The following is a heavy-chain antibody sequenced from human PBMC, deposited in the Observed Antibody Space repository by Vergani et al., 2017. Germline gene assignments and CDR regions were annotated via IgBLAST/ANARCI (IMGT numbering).Heavy chain of an antibody. CDR1: GYSISSGYY. Sequence: QVQLQQWGAGLLKPSETLSLTCAVSGYSISSGYYWGWIRQPPGKGLEWIGSIYHSGSTYYNPSLKSRVTISVDTSKNQFSLKLSSVTAADTAVYYCVSGTMVRGAAWGQGTLVTVSS. CDR2: IYHSGST. CDR3: VSGTMVRGAA. V-gene: IGHV4-38-2*01. J-gene: IGHJ5*02. D-gene: IGHD3-10*01.